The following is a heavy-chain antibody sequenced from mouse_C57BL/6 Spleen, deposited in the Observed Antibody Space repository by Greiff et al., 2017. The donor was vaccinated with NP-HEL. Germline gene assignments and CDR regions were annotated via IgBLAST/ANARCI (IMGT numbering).Heavy chain of an antibody. CDR2: ISSGSSTI. CDR3: ARPLYYDYDHFDY. D-gene: IGHD2-4*01. J-gene: IGHJ2*01. CDR1: GFTFSDYG. Sequence: EVKLMESGGGLVKPGGSLKLSCAASGFTFSDYGMHWVRQAPEKGLEWVAYISSGSSTIYYADTVKGRFTISRDNAKNTLFLQMTSLRSEDTAMYYCARPLYYDYDHFDYWGKGTTLTVSS. V-gene: IGHV5-17*01.